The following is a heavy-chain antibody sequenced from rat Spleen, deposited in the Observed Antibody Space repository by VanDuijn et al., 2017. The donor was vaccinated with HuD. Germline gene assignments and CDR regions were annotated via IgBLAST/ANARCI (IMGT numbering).Heavy chain of an antibody. CDR2: IKAKSNNYAT. V-gene: IGHV6-6*01. Sequence: EVQLVESGGGLVQPGRSLKLSCATSGFTFSTAWMYWYRQFPEKRLEWVARIKAKSNNYATDYTESVKGRFTISRDDAKSCIYLQMNNLKEEDSAIYYCATPGHWGQGVLVTVSS. D-gene: IGHD1-4*01. J-gene: IGHJ2*01. CDR1: GFTFSTAW. CDR3: ATPGH.